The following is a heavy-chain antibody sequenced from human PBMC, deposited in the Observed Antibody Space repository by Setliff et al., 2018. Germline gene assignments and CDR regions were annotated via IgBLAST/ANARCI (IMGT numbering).Heavy chain of an antibody. CDR1: GFTFSDSW. V-gene: IGHV3-7*01. D-gene: IGHD3-3*01. CDR3: AISTIFGVVSPTPDAFDI. J-gene: IGHJ3*02. Sequence: GGSLRLSCAASGFTFSDSWMSWVRQAPGEGLEWVANIQKDGSEKYYVDSVKGRFTISRDSAKNSLYLQMNSLRAEDTAVYYCAISTIFGVVSPTPDAFDIWGQGTMVTVSS. CDR2: IQKDGSEK.